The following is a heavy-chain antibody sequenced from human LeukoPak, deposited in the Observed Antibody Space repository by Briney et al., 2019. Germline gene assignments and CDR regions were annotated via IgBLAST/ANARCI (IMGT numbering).Heavy chain of an antibody. CDR1: GFTFSSYS. D-gene: IGHD3-3*01. CDR3: ARATHTIFGVGTYYYYYMDV. J-gene: IGHJ6*03. Sequence: SGGSLRLSCAASGFTFSSYSMNWVRQAPGKGLEWVPYISSSSSAIYYADSVKGRFTISRDNAKNSLYVQMNSLRAEDTAVYYCARATHTIFGVGTYYYYYMDVWGKGTTVTVSS. V-gene: IGHV3-48*01. CDR2: ISSSSSAI.